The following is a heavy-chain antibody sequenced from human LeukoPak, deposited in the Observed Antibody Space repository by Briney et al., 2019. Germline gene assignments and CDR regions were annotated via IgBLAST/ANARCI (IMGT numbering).Heavy chain of an antibody. CDR1: GGSFSGYY. V-gene: IGHV4-34*09. CDR3: ARVGYKEGWFDP. Sequence: SETLSLTCAVYGGSFSGYYWSWIRQPPGKGLEWIGSINYSGSTYYNPSLKSRVTISVDTSKNQFSLKLSSVTAADTAVYYCARVGYKEGWFDPWGQGTLVTVSS. CDR2: INYSGST. D-gene: IGHD2-15*01. J-gene: IGHJ5*02.